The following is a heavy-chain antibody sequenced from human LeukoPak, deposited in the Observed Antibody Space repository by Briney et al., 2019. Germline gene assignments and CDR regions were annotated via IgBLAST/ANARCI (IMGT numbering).Heavy chain of an antibody. V-gene: IGHV3-30*18. CDR1: GFTFSSYG. J-gene: IGHJ4*02. CDR2: ISYDGSNK. CDR3: AKDHVRDCFDY. Sequence: GGSLRLSCAASGFTFSSYGMHWVRQAPGKGLEWVAVISYDGSNKYYADSVKGRFTISRDNSKNTLYLQMNSLRAEDTAVYYCAKDHVRDCFDYWGQGTLVTVSS. D-gene: IGHD5-24*01.